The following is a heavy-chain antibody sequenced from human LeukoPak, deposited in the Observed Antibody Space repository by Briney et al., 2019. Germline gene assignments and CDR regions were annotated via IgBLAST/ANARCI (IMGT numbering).Heavy chain of an antibody. CDR2: IYYSGST. Sequence: PSETLSLTCTVSGGSISSSSYYWGWIRQPPGKGLEWIGSIYYSGSTYYNPSLKSRVTISVDTSKNQFSLKLSSVTAADTAVYYCARPRADYYDSSGFFDYWGQGTLVTVSS. CDR1: GGSISSSSYY. V-gene: IGHV4-39*07. D-gene: IGHD3-22*01. J-gene: IGHJ4*02. CDR3: ARPRADYYDSSGFFDY.